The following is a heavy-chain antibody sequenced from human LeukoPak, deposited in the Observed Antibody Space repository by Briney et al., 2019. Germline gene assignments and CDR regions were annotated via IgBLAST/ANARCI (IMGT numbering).Heavy chain of an antibody. J-gene: IGHJ4*02. D-gene: IGHD1-7*01. CDR3: ARVGETTPAFDY. CDR2: ISSSGSTI. V-gene: IGHV3-48*03. CDR1: GFTFSSYE. Sequence: GGSLRLSCAASGFTFSSYEMNWVRQAPGKGLEWVSYISSSGSTIYYADSAKGRFTISRDNAKNSLYLQMNSLRAGDTAVYYCARVGETTPAFDYWGQGTLVTVSS.